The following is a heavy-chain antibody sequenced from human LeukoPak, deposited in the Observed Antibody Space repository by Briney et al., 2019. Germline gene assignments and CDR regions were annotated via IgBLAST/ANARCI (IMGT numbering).Heavy chain of an antibody. CDR3: ARIGAGSSRDY. D-gene: IGHD6-13*01. CDR2: IWYDGSNK. V-gene: IGHV3-33*03. Sequence: GGSLRLSCAASGFNFFTYGMHWVRQAPGKGLEWVAVIWYDGSNKYYADSVKGRFTISRDNAKNSLYLQMNSLRAEDTAVYYCARIGAGSSRDYWGQGTLVTVSS. CDR1: GFNFFTYG. J-gene: IGHJ4*02.